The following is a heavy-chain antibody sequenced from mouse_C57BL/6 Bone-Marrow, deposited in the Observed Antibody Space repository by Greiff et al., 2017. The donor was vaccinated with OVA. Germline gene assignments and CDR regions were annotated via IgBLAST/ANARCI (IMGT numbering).Heavy chain of an antibody. D-gene: IGHD1-1*01. CDR2: ILPGSGST. V-gene: IGHV1-9*01. J-gene: IGHJ3*01. Sequence: VQLQQSGAELMKPGASVKLSCKATGYTFTGYWIEWVKQRPGHGLEWIGEILPGSGSTNYNEKFKGKATFTADTSSNTAYMQLSSLTTEDSAIYYCARAGGYYGISLAYWGQGTLVTVSA. CDR3: ARAGGYYGISLAY. CDR1: GYTFTGYW.